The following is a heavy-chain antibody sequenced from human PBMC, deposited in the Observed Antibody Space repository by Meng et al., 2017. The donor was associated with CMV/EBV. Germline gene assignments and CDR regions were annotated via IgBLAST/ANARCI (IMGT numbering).Heavy chain of an antibody. CDR1: GFTFTSSA. D-gene: IGHD1-26*01. Sequence: SVKVSCKASGFTFTSSAVPWVRQARGQRLEWIGWIVVGSGNTNYAQKFQERVTITRDMSTSTAYMELSSLRSEDTAVYYCAAIPPAISGSYYADAFDIWGQGTMVTVSS. V-gene: IGHV1-58*01. J-gene: IGHJ3*02. CDR2: IVVGSGNT. CDR3: AAIPPAISGSYYADAFDI.